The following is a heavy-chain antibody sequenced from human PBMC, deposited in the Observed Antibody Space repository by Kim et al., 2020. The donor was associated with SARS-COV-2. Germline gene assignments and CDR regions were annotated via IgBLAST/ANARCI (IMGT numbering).Heavy chain of an antibody. CDR3: AREMVPWRPSTAFDI. CDR2: IYYSGST. Sequence: SETLSLTCTVSGGSISSYYLSWIRQPPGKGLEWIGYIYYSGSTNYNPSLKSRVTISVDTSKNQFSLKLSSVTAADTAVYYCAREMVPWRPSTAFDIWGQGTMVTVSS. CDR1: GGSISSYY. V-gene: IGHV4-59*01. J-gene: IGHJ3*02. D-gene: IGHD2-8*01.